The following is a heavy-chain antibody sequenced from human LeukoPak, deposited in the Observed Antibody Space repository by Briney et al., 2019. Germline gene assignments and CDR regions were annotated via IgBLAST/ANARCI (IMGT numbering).Heavy chain of an antibody. CDR3: AKDTPHGRDIVVVPAAIYAPGYYYGMDV. V-gene: IGHV3-23*01. J-gene: IGHJ6*02. CDR1: GFTFSSYA. CDR2: ISGSGGST. D-gene: IGHD2-2*01. Sequence: GGSLRLSCAASGFTFSSYAMSWVRQAPGKGLDWVSAISGSGGSTYYADSVKGRFTISRDNSKNTLYLQMNSLRAEDTAVYYCAKDTPHGRDIVVVPAAIYAPGYYYGMDVWGQGTTVTVSS.